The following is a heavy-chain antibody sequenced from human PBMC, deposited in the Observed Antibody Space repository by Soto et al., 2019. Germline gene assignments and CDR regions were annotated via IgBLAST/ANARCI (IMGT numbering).Heavy chain of an antibody. Sequence: ASVKVSCKASGYTFTGYYMHWVRQAPGQGLEWMGWINPNSGGTNYAQTFQGRVTMTRDTSISPAYMELSTLSSDDTAVYYCASTPRSCRGGNCYDHWGQGTLVTVSS. CDR1: GYTFTGYY. V-gene: IGHV1-2*02. D-gene: IGHD2-15*01. J-gene: IGHJ5*02. CDR2: INPNSGGT. CDR3: ASTPRSCRGGNCYDH.